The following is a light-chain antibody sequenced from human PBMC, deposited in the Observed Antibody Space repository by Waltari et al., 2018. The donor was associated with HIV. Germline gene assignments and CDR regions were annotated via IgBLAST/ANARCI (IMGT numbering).Light chain of an antibody. Sequence: QSALTQPASVSGSPGQSITISCTGTRSYVGYYNYASWYQQHPGKAPKLMIYEVSNRPSGVSTRFSGSKSGNTASLTISGLQAEDEADYYCSSYTSGSVVFGGGTKLTVL. CDR1: RSYVGYYNY. J-gene: IGLJ2*01. V-gene: IGLV2-14*01. CDR2: EVS. CDR3: SSYTSGSVV.